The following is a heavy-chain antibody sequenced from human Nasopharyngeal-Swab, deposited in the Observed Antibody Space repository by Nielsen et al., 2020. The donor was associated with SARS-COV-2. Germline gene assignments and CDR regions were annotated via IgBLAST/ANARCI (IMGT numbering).Heavy chain of an antibody. CDR3: ARNDAVVRFGVDY. CDR1: GYTFTGYY. Sequence: ASVKVSCKASGYTFTGYYMHWVRQAPGQGLEWMGRINPNSGGTNYAQKFQGRVTMTRDTSITTAYMELSRLRSDDTAVYYCARNDAVVRFGVDYWGQGTLVTVSS. CDR2: INPNSGGT. J-gene: IGHJ4*02. V-gene: IGHV1-2*06. D-gene: IGHD3-16*01.